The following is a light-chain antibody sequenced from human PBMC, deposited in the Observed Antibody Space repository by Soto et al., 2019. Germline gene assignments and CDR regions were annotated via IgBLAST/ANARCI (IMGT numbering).Light chain of an antibody. J-gene: IGLJ1*01. CDR1: RTDVDGHDY. CDR2: DVH. CDR3: GSYTASAPFYV. Sequence: QSVLTQPASVSGSPGQSITISCTGTRTDVDGHDYVSWYQQHPGQAPKLIMFDVHNRPSGVSSRFSGSRSGDTASLSISGLQAEDDGDYYCGSYTASAPFYVFGTGTKLAVL. V-gene: IGLV2-14*03.